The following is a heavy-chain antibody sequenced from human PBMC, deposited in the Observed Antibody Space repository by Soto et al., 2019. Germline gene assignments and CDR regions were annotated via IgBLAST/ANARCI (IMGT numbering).Heavy chain of an antibody. V-gene: IGHV4-59*08. D-gene: IGHD4-17*01. J-gene: IGHJ4*02. Sequence: PSETLSLTCAVYGGSFSGYYWSWIRQPPGKGLEWIGYIYYSGSTNYNPSLKSRVTISVDTSKNQFSLKLSSVTAADTAVYYCARQGLNTVTYFDYWGQGTLVTVSS. CDR1: GGSFSGYY. CDR2: IYYSGST. CDR3: ARQGLNTVTYFDY.